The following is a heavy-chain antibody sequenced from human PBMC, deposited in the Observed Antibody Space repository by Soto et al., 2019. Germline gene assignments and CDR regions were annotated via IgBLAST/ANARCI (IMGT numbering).Heavy chain of an antibody. V-gene: IGHV1-8*01. CDR1: GYTFTSYD. Sequence: ASVKVSCKASGYTFTSYDINWVRQATGQGLEWMGWMNPNSGNTGYAQKFQGRVTMTRNTSISTAYMELSSLRSEDTAVYYCARVPILGSYYNVHPFGYYYYYMDVWGKGTTVTVSS. D-gene: IGHD3-10*01. CDR3: ARVPILGSYYNVHPFGYYYYYMDV. J-gene: IGHJ6*03. CDR2: MNPNSGNT.